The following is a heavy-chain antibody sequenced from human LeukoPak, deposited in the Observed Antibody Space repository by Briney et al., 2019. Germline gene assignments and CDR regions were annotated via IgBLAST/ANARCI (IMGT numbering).Heavy chain of an antibody. Sequence: PSETLSLTCTVSNGSISSYHWSWVRQPPGKGLEWIGYILTSGTTNYNPSLKSRLTISVDTSKNQFTLKLSSVTAADTAVYYCARGDTTGDIDYWGQGTLVTVSS. D-gene: IGHD7-27*01. CDR3: ARGDTTGDIDY. CDR2: ILTSGTT. V-gene: IGHV4-4*09. J-gene: IGHJ4*02. CDR1: NGSISSYH.